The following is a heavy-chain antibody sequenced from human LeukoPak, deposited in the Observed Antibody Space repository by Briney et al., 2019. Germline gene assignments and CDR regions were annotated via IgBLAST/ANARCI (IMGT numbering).Heavy chain of an antibody. J-gene: IGHJ3*01. D-gene: IGHD3-10*01. CDR1: GDSISSRNW. CDR3: ARGMWFDTLFSAFDV. CDR2: IFHTGST. V-gene: IGHV4-4*02. Sequence: SVNLSLNCSVSGDSISSRNWLTWVRQTPEKGLEWIGEIFHTGSTNYNLSVEGRVTISIDKSTNHFSLMLTSVTAADTALYYCARGMWFDTLFSAFDVWGQGTMVSVSS.